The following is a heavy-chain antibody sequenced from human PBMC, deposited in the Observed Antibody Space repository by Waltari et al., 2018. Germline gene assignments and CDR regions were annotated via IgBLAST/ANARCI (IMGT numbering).Heavy chain of an antibody. CDR2: ISGSGAAI. V-gene: IGHV3-23*01. Sequence: EVQLLESGGGLVQPGGSLRLSCAASGFTFSFYALSWVRQAPGKGLEWVSSISGSGAAIYYADSVKGRFTISRDNSKNTLYLQMISLRAEDTAVYYCAEAGLYVRDYYYDYSMGVWGQGTTVTGSS. CDR3: AEAGLYVRDYYYDYSMGV. J-gene: IGHJ6*02. CDR1: GFTFSFYA. D-gene: IGHD3-16*01.